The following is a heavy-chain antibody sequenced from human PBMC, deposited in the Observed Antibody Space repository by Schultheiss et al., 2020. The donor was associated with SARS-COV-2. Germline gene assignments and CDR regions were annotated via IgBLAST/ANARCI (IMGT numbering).Heavy chain of an antibody. Sequence: SETLSLTCSVSGGSISSSSYYWGWIRQPPGKGLEWIGYIYYSGNTNYNPSLKSRVTISVDTSKNQFSLKLSSVTAADTAVYYCARKPNYYDSSGYYFGAFDIWGQGTMVTVSS. CDR2: IYYSGNT. CDR1: GGSISSSSYY. D-gene: IGHD3-22*01. V-gene: IGHV4-61*05. J-gene: IGHJ3*02. CDR3: ARKPNYYDSSGYYFGAFDI.